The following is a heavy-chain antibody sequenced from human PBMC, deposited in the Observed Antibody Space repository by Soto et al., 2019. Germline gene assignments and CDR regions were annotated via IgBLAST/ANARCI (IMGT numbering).Heavy chain of an antibody. CDR2: IKQDGSEK. Sequence: GGSLRLSCAASGFTFSSYWMSWVRQAPGKGLEWVANIKQDGSEKYYVDSVKGRFTISRDNAKNSLYLQMNSLRAEETSVYYCARVRGYYDFLTGLDYWGQGTLVTVSS. V-gene: IGHV3-7*01. J-gene: IGHJ4*02. CDR3: ARVRGYYDFLTGLDY. D-gene: IGHD3-9*01. CDR1: GFTFSSYW.